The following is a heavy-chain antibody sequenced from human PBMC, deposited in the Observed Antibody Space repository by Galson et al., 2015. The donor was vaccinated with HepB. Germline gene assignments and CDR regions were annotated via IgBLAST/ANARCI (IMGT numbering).Heavy chain of an antibody. CDR2: IYWDDDK. CDR3: AHRPLSFSYDSSGYWVYLDF. J-gene: IGHJ4*02. D-gene: IGHD3-22*01. CDR1: GFSVTTSGVG. Sequence: PALVKPTQTLTLTCTISGFSVTTSGVGVGWIRQPPGKALEWLALIYWDDDKRYSPSLKNRLTITKDTSNNQVVLTMTNMDPVDTATYYCAHRPLSFSYDSSGYWVYLDFWGQGTLVTVSS. V-gene: IGHV2-5*02.